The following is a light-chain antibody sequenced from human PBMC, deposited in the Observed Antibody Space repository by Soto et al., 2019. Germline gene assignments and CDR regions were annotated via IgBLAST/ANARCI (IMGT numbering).Light chain of an antibody. CDR1: QSVSSY. J-gene: IGKJ5*01. V-gene: IGKV3-11*01. Sequence: EIVLTQSPATLSLSPGERATLSCRASQSVSSYLAWYQQKAGQAPRLLIHDASNRATGIPARFSGSGSGTDFTLTISSLEPEDFAVYYCQQRSNWPTITFGQGTRLEIK. CDR2: DAS. CDR3: QQRSNWPTIT.